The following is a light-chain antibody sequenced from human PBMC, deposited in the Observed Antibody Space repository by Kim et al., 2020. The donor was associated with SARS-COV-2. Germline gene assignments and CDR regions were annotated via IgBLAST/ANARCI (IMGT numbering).Light chain of an antibody. V-gene: IGLV3-19*01. CDR2: GKN. CDR3: NSRDSSGNHLV. J-gene: IGLJ2*01. Sequence: SSELTQDPAVSVALGQTVRITCQGDSLRRYYASWYQQKPGQAPVLVIYGKNSRPSGIPDRFSGSSSGNTASLTITGAQAGDEADYYCNSRDSSGNHLVFG. CDR1: SLRRYY.